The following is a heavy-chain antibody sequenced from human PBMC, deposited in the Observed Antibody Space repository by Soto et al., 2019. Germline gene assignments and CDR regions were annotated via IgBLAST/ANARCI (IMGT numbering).Heavy chain of an antibody. V-gene: IGHV1-69*12. D-gene: IGHD3-22*01. CDR1: GGSLSNFG. CDR2: IIPVFGTP. J-gene: IGHJ6*02. Sequence: QVRLVQSGAEVKKPGSSVKVSCTASGGSLSNFGISWVRQAPGQGLEWMGAIIPVFGTPNYAQKFQDRVTINADESTTTVYMEVRSLTSEDTAVYYCARGDATKIVVTTYYAMDVWGQGTTVTVSS. CDR3: ARGDATKIVVTTYYAMDV.